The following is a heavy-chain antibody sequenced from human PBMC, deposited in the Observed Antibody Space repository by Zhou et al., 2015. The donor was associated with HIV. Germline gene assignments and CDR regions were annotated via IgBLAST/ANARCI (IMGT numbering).Heavy chain of an antibody. CDR2: ITPGNGNT. Sequence: QVQLVQSGAEKKKPGASVKVSCKASGYTFTTFAIHWVRQAPGQRLEWMGWITPGNGNTKYSQNFQGRVTIARDTSASTAYMELSSLRFEDTAVYYCARHGGSYYTRFDYWGQGTLVTVSS. CDR1: GYTFTTFA. CDR3: ARHGGSYYTRFDY. J-gene: IGHJ4*02. V-gene: IGHV1-3*05. D-gene: IGHD1-26*01.